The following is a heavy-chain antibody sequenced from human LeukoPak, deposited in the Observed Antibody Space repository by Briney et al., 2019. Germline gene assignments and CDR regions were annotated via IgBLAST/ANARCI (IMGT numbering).Heavy chain of an antibody. Sequence: SVTVSFKASGGTFSSYAISWVRQAPGQGLEWMGGIIPIFGTANYAQKFQGRVTITADKSTSTAYMELSSLRSEDTAVYYCARVIYDSSGLDAFDIWGQGTMVTVSS. CDR3: ARVIYDSSGLDAFDI. D-gene: IGHD3-22*01. V-gene: IGHV1-69*06. CDR2: IIPIFGTA. CDR1: GGTFSSYA. J-gene: IGHJ3*02.